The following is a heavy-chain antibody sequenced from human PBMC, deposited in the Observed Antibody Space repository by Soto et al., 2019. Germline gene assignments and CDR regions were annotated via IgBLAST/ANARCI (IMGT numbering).Heavy chain of an antibody. CDR3: AKSRVDYGMDV. J-gene: IGHJ6*01. V-gene: IGHV4-34*01. Sequence: PXXTLSLTCAVYRGSFSGYYWSWIRQPPGKGLEWMGXINHSXSTNYNKSLKXXVTISVDXXKNQSSLKLSSVTAADTAVYYCAKSRVDYGMDVWGQGTTVTVTS. CDR2: INHSXST. CDR1: RGSFSGYY.